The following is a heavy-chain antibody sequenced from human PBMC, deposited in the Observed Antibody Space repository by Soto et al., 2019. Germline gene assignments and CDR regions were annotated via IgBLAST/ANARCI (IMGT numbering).Heavy chain of an antibody. Sequence: QVQLQESGPGLVKPSETLSLTSTVSGGSISSYYWSWIRQPPGKGLEWIGYIYYSGSTNYNPSLKSRVTISVDTSKNQFSLKLSSVTAADTAVYYCARDLGSGWFDPWGQGTLVTVSS. CDR3: ARDLGSGWFDP. CDR2: IYYSGST. D-gene: IGHD3-10*01. J-gene: IGHJ5*02. V-gene: IGHV4-59*01. CDR1: GGSISSYY.